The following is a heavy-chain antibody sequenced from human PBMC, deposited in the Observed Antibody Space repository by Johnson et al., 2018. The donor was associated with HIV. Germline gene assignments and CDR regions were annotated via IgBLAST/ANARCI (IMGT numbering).Heavy chain of an antibody. CDR3: AREHELIGERAFDI. CDR1: GFTFSNAW. D-gene: IGHD2-21*01. Sequence: VQLVESGGGLVKPGGSLRLSCAASGFTFSNAWMTWVRQAPGKGLEWVGRIKSKTDGGTTDYAAPVKGRFTISRDDSKNTLYMQMNSLRAEDTAVYYCAREHELIGERAFDIWGKGTMVTVSS. V-gene: IGHV3-15*05. J-gene: IGHJ3*02. CDR2: IKSKTDGGTT.